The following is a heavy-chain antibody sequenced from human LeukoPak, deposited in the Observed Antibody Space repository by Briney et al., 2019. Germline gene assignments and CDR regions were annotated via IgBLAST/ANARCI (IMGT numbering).Heavy chain of an antibody. J-gene: IGHJ6*03. CDR2: ISSDNGYT. D-gene: IGHD3-10*01. CDR3: ARAGSGRYYYYMDV. V-gene: IGHV1-18*04. Sequence: ASVKVSCEASGYTFAIYGISWVRQAPGQGLEWMGWISSDNGYTNYAQKFQGRVTMTTDTSTNTAYMELRSLRSDDTAVYYRARAGSGRYYYYMDVWGKGTTVTVSS. CDR1: GYTFAIYG.